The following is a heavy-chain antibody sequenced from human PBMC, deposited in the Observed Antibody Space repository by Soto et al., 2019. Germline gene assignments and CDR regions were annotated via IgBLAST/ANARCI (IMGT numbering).Heavy chain of an antibody. CDR3: AKGVSQYTPLALFDY. J-gene: IGHJ4*02. V-gene: IGHV3-23*01. CDR1: GFTFSSSA. CDR2: ISGSDGRT. Sequence: GGSLRLSCAAPGFTFSSSAMSSVRQAPGKGLEWVSTISGSDGRTYSTDSVKGRFTISRDNSRNTAYLQMNSLRVEDTAVYYCAKGVSQYTPLALFDYWGRGTLVTVSS. D-gene: IGHD5-18*01.